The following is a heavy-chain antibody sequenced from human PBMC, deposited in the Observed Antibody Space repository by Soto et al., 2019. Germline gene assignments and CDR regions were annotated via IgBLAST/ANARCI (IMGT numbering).Heavy chain of an antibody. CDR2: ISSSSSYI. V-gene: IGHV3-21*01. D-gene: IGHD2-2*02. CDR1: GFTFSSYS. CDR3: ARDGGYCSSTSCYSYYGMDV. Sequence: EVQLVESGGGLVKPGGSLRLSCAASGFTFSSYSMNWVRQAPGKGLEWVSSISSSSSYIYYADSVKGRFTISRDNAKNSLYLQMNSLRAEDTAVYYCARDGGYCSSTSCYSYYGMDVWGKGTTVTVSS. J-gene: IGHJ6*04.